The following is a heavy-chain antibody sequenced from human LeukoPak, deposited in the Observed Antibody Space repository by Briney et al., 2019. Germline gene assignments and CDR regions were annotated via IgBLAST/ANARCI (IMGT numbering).Heavy chain of an antibody. J-gene: IGHJ4*02. D-gene: IGHD3-9*01. Sequence: GGSLTLSCAASGFIVSSNYMSWVRQAPGTGLEWVSVIYSGGSTYYADSVKGRFTISRDNSKNTLYLQMNSLRAEDTAVYYCASVLTGYYDYFDYWGKGTLGNLSS. CDR1: GFIVSSNY. CDR3: ASVLTGYYDYFDY. CDR2: IYSGGST. V-gene: IGHV3-53*01.